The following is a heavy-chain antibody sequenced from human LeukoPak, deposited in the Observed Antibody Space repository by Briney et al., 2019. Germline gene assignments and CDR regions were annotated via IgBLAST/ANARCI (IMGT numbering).Heavy chain of an antibody. CDR1: GYSFTSYW. Sequence: GESLKISCKGSGYSFTSYWIGWVRQMPGKGLEWMGIIYPGDSDTRYSPSFQGQVTISADKSISTAYLQWSSLKASDTAMYYGARLQNYYGSGSYYNGGAFDIWAKGQWSPSLQ. CDR2: IYPGDSDT. CDR3: ARLQNYYGSGSYYNGGAFDI. J-gene: IGHJ3*02. D-gene: IGHD3-10*01. V-gene: IGHV5-51*03.